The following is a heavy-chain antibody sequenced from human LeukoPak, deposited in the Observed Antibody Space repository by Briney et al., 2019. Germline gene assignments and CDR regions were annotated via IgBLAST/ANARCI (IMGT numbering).Heavy chain of an antibody. Sequence: GVLRLSCAASGFTFSSYWMSWVRQAPGKGLEWVANIKQDGSEEYYVDSVKGRFTISRDNAKNSLYLQMNSLRAEDTAVYYCAIVVAARQGTIDPWGQGTLVTISS. D-gene: IGHD6-6*01. CDR2: IKQDGSEE. CDR1: GFTFSSYW. J-gene: IGHJ5*02. V-gene: IGHV3-7*03. CDR3: AIVVAARQGTIDP.